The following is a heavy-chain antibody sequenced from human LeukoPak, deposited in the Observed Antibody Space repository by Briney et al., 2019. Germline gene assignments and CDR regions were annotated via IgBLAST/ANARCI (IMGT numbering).Heavy chain of an antibody. CDR2: INHSGST. Sequence: SETLSLTCAVYGGSFSGYYWSWIRQPPGKGLEWIGEINHSGSTNYNPSLKSRVTISVDTYKNQFSLKLSSVTAADTAVYYCAREGVRYYGDDGGYWSQGTLVTVSS. CDR1: GGSFSGYY. V-gene: IGHV4-34*01. D-gene: IGHD4-17*01. J-gene: IGHJ4*02. CDR3: AREGVRYYGDDGGY.